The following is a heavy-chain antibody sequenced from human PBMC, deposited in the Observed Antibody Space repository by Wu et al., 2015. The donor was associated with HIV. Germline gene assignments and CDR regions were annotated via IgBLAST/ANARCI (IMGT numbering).Heavy chain of an antibody. CDR2: ISAYNGNT. V-gene: IGHV1-18*04. J-gene: IGHJ6*02. CDR1: HFSFENYG. D-gene: IGHD6-19*01. CDR3: VRDQQWPTKYYHYYGMDV. Sequence: QLVQSGAEVKKPGASVSVSCKASHFSFENYGLSWVRQAPGQGLEWMGWISAYNGNTNYAQKLQGRVTMTTDTSTSTAYMELRSLRSDDTAVYYCVRDQQWPTKYYHYYGMDVWGQGTTVTVSS.